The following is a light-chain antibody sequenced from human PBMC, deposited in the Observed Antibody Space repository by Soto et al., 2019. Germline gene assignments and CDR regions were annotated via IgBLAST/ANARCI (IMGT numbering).Light chain of an antibody. CDR3: QHYNSSSWT. Sequence: IQMTQSPSTLSASVGDRVTITCRAIQRIRSWLAWYQQKPGKSPKLLIYDASSLKSGVPSRFSGSGSGTEVSLTFSSLHRDEFASYFCQHYNSSSWTFGQG. V-gene: IGKV1-5*01. CDR2: DAS. J-gene: IGKJ1*01. CDR1: QRIRSW.